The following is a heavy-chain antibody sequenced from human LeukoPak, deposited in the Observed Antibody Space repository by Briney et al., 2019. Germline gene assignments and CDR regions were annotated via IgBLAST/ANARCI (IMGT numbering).Heavy chain of an antibody. CDR2: IRSKANSYAT. Sequence: GGSLRLSCAASGFTFSGYGMHWVRQASGKGLEWVGRIRSKANSYATAYAASVKGRFTISRDDSKNTAYLQMNSLKTEDTAVYYCTSSLAAAGTGSRKFDYWGQGTLVTVSS. CDR1: GFTFSGYG. CDR3: TSSLAAAGTGSRKFDY. D-gene: IGHD6-13*01. J-gene: IGHJ4*02. V-gene: IGHV3-73*01.